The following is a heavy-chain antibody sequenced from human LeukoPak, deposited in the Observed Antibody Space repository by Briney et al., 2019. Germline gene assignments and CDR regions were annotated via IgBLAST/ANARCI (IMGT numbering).Heavy chain of an antibody. CDR3: ARGEGLYFDY. CDR1: GYTFTGYY. Sequence: GASVKVSCKASGYTFTGYYIHWVRQAPGQGLEWMGWINPNSGGTNYAQKSQGWVTMTRDTSISTAYMELSRLRSDDTAVYYCARGEGLYFDYWGQGTLVTVSS. V-gene: IGHV1-2*04. D-gene: IGHD3/OR15-3a*01. J-gene: IGHJ4*02. CDR2: INPNSGGT.